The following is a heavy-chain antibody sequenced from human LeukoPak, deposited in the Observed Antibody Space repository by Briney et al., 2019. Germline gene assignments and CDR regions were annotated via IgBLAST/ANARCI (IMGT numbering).Heavy chain of an antibody. CDR1: GFTFSSYS. Sequence: PGGSLRLSCAASGFTFSSYSMNWVRQAPGKGLEWVSSISSSSSYIYYADSVKGRFTISRDNAKNSLYLQMNSLRAEDTAVYYCARAMEDFWSGYYSYYYYGMDVWGQGTTVTVSS. CDR3: ARAMEDFWSGYYSYYYYGMDV. D-gene: IGHD3-3*01. CDR2: ISSSSSYI. J-gene: IGHJ6*02. V-gene: IGHV3-21*01.